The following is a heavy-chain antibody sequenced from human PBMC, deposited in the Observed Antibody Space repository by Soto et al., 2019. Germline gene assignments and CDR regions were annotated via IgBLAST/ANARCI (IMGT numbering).Heavy chain of an antibody. V-gene: IGHV4-39*01. Sequence: SETLSLTCSVPGGSIRTNYYWGWIRQPPGKGLEWIGSIYYSGSTYYNPSLKSRVTISVDTSRNQFSLKLSSVTAADTAVYYCARRRDGYQSLDYWGQGTLVTVSS. CDR3: ARRRDGYQSLDY. J-gene: IGHJ4*02. CDR2: IYYSGST. CDR1: GGSIRTNYY. D-gene: IGHD5-12*01.